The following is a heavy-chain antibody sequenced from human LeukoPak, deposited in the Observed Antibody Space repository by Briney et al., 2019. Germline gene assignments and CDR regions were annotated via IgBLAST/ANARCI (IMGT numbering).Heavy chain of an antibody. CDR2: VSYTGIS. D-gene: IGHD5-18*01. CDR3: ATTGGYSSGTFDY. Sequence: PSETLSLTCTVSGGSLGSYHWSWIRQSPGRGLEWIGYVSYTGISDYNPSLKGRVTISIDTSKDQFSLKLTSVTAADTASYYCATTGGYSSGTFDYWGQGIPVTVSS. CDR1: GGSLGSYH. V-gene: IGHV4-59*08. J-gene: IGHJ4*02.